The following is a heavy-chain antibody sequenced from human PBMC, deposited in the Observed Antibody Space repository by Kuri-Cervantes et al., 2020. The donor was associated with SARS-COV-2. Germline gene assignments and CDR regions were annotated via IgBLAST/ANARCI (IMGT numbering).Heavy chain of an antibody. CDR1: GYTFTGYY. Sequence: ASVKVSCKASGYTFTGYYMHWVRQAPGQGLEWMGWINPNSGGTNYAQKFQGRVTMIRDTSISTAYMELSRLRSDDTAVYYCARGGWGSGSQNYYYYYMDVWGKGTTVTVSS. CDR3: ARGGWGSGSQNYYYYYMDV. V-gene: IGHV1-2*02. J-gene: IGHJ6*03. CDR2: INPNSGGT. D-gene: IGHD3-10*01.